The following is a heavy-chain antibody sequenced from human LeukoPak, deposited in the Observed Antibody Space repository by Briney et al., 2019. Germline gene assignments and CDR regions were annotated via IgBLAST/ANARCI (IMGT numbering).Heavy chain of an antibody. CDR3: ARERRREPFDY. CDR2: TYYSGST. V-gene: IGHV4-39*01. Sequence: SETLSLTCTVSGGSISSSSYYWGWIRQPPGKGLEWIGSTYYSGSTYYNPSLKSRVTISVDTSKNQFSLKLSSVTAADTAVYYCARERRREPFDYWGQGTLVTVSS. CDR1: GGSISSSSYY. D-gene: IGHD1-1*01. J-gene: IGHJ4*02.